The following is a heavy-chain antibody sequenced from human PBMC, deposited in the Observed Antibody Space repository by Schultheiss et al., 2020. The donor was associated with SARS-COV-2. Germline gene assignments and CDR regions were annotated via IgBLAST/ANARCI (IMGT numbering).Heavy chain of an antibody. Sequence: GGSLRLSCAASGFTFSSYGMHWVRQAPGKGPVWVSRIDSDGRSTTYADSVKGRFTISRDNSKNTLYLQMNSLRAEDTAVYYCAGSSGWYRDWFDPWGQGTLVTVSS. J-gene: IGHJ5*02. CDR1: GFTFSSYG. V-gene: IGHV3-74*01. CDR2: IDSDGRST. D-gene: IGHD6-19*01. CDR3: AGSSGWYRDWFDP.